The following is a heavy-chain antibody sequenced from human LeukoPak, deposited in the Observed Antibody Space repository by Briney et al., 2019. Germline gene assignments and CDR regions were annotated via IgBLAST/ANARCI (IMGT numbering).Heavy chain of an antibody. CDR1: GFTFSSYG. CDR2: IWYDGSNK. J-gene: IGHJ6*02. V-gene: IGHV3-33*01. D-gene: IGHD2-15*01. CDR3: ARGSGGYYYSMDV. Sequence: GRSLRLSCAASGFTFSSYGMHWVRQAPGKGLEWVALIWYDGSNKYNADSVKGRFTLSRDNSKNTLYLQMNSLRAEDTAVYYCARGSGGYYYSMDVWGQGTTVTVSS.